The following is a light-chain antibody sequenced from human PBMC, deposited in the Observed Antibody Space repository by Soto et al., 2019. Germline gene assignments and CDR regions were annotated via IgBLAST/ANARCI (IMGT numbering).Light chain of an antibody. V-gene: IGLV4-69*01. CDR3: QTWASGTVV. CDR2: LSSDGSH. J-gene: IGLJ2*01. CDR1: SGHSTYA. Sequence: QPVLTQSPSASASLGASVKLTCTLSSGHSTYAIAWHQQQPEKGPRYLMKLSSDGSHSKGDGIPDRFSGSSSGAERYLTISSLQSEDEADYYCQTWASGTVVFGGGTKVTVL.